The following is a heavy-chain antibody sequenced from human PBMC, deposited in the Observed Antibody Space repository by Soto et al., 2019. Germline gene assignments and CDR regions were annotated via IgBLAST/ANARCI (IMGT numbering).Heavy chain of an antibody. CDR3: ARDSSGNSSNWTQGNYFDY. D-gene: IGHD6-13*01. J-gene: IGHJ4*02. Sequence: AGGSLRLSCAASGFTFRSCPMHWVRQAPGKGLEWMAVISYDGSNKYYADSVKGRFTISRDNSKNTLYLQLNSLRDEDTAVYYCARDSSGNSSNWTQGNYFDYWGQGILVTVSS. V-gene: IGHV3-30-3*01. CDR1: GFTFRSCP. CDR2: ISYDGSNK.